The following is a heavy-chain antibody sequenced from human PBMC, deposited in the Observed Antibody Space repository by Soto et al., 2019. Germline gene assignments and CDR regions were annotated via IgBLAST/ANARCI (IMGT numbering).Heavy chain of an antibody. CDR1: GGTFSSYT. Sequence: QVQLVQSGAEVKKPGSSVKVSCKASGGTFSSYTISWVRQAPGQGLEWMGRIIPILGIANYAQKFQGRVTINADKSTSRAYMNLRRVRCQDTPVYYCAFETGAGTGYWGPGTLVTVSS. J-gene: IGHJ4*02. D-gene: IGHD6-13*01. CDR2: IIPILGIA. CDR3: AFETGAGTGY. V-gene: IGHV1-69*02.